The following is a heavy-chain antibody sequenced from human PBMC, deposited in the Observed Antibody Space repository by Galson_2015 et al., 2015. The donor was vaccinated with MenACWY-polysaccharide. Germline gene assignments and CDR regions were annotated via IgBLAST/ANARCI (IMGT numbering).Heavy chain of an antibody. V-gene: IGHV3-30*18. D-gene: IGHD2-2*01. CDR2: ISYGGDSQ. J-gene: IGHJ6*03. CDR3: AKVMTYLYQYIDV. Sequence: LRLSCAASGFRVSHFGMHWVRQAPGTGLEWVAVISYGGDSQYYGDSVRGRFTISTDTSNNTLYLQMTSLTTEDTAVYYCAKVMTYLYQYIDVWGQGTTVIVSS. CDR1: GFRVSHFG.